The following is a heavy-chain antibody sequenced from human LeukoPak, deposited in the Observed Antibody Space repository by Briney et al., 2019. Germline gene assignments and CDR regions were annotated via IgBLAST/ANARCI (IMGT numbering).Heavy chain of an antibody. CDR3: ARDRATVTTSYGMDV. CDR1: GGSISSGGYY. D-gene: IGHD4-17*01. V-gene: IGHV4-31*03. CDR2: IYYSGST. Sequence: PSENLSLNCTVSGGSISSGGYYWSWIRQHPGKGLEWIGYIYYSGSTYYNPSLKSRVTISVDTSKNQFSLKLSSVTAADTAVYYCARDRATVTTSYGMDVWGQGTTVTVSS. J-gene: IGHJ6*02.